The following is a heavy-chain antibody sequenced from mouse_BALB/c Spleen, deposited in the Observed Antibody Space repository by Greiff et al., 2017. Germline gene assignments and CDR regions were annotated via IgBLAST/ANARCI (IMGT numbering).Heavy chain of an antibody. V-gene: IGHV10-1*02. J-gene: IGHJ4*01. CDR1: GFTFNTYA. D-gene: IGHD1-1*01. Sequence: EVQLVESGGGLVQPKGSLKLSCAASGFTFNTYAMNWVRQAPGKGLEWVARIRSKSNNYATYYADSVKDRFTISRDDSQSMLYLQMNNLKTEDTAMYYCLLLRDAMDYWGQGTSVTVSS. CDR3: LLLRDAMDY. CDR2: IRSKSNNYAT.